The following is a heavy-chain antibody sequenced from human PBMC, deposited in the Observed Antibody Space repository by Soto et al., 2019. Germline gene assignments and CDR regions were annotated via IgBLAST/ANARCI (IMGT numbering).Heavy chain of an antibody. CDR3: AKGRPYCGGDCFSWYFDL. D-gene: IGHD2-21*02. CDR2: ITWNSGNI. CDR1: GFTFDDYA. V-gene: IGHV3-9*01. Sequence: EVQLVESGGGLVQPGRSLRLSCAASGFTFDDYAMHWVRQAPGKGLEWVSGITWNSGNIGYADSVKGRFTISRDNAKNSMYLQMNSLRAEYTALYYCAKGRPYCGGDCFSWYFDLWGRGTLVTVSS. J-gene: IGHJ2*01.